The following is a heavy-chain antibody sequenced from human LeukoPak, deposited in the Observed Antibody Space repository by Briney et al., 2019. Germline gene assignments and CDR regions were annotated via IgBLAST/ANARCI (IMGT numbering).Heavy chain of an antibody. CDR1: GGSFSGDF. CDR3: AKWTEGGAFDS. J-gene: IGHJ3*01. CDR2: IKHDGST. D-gene: IGHD1-26*01. Sequence: SETLSLTCAVYGGSFSGDFWSWLRQSPGKGLEWIGEIKHDGSTTYNPSLKSRVTISVDTSKNQFSLKLSSVTAADTAVYYCAKWTEGGAFDSWGQGTMLIVSS. V-gene: IGHV4-34*01.